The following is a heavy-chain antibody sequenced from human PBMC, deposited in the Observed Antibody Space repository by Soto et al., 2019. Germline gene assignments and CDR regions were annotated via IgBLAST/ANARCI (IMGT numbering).Heavy chain of an antibody. D-gene: IGHD6-25*01. CDR3: ARDVSPGRSGYYLDAFDI. Sequence: EVQLVESGGGLVQPGGSLRLSCAASGFTFGNYWMTWVRQAPGKGLEWVANIKGDGSAKSYLDSVRGRFTVSRDNAENSMFLQINILRAEDTALYYCARDVSPGRSGYYLDAFDIWGQGTMVTVS. J-gene: IGHJ3*02. CDR2: IKGDGSAK. V-gene: IGHV3-7*05. CDR1: GFTFGNYW.